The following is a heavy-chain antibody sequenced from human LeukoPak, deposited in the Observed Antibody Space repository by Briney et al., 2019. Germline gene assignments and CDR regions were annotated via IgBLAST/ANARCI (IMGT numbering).Heavy chain of an antibody. CDR3: ARDPATHYYYGMDV. CDR1: GDXISSNSAA. J-gene: IGHJ6*02. CDR2: TYYRSKWYN. Sequence: PSQTLSLTCAISGDXISSNSAAWNWIRQSPSRGLEWLGRTYYRSKWYNHYAVSVKSRVTIKPDTSKNHFSLQLNSVTPEDTAVYYCARDPATHYYYGMDVWGQGTTVTVSS. D-gene: IGHD2-2*01. V-gene: IGHV6-1*01.